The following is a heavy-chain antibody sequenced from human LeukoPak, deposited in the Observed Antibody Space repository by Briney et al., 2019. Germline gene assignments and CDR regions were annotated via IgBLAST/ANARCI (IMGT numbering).Heavy chain of an antibody. J-gene: IGHJ3*02. CDR3: ARVTYSSSSMSLDAFDI. Sequence: PSETLSLTCTVSGGSISTYYWSWIRQPAGKGLEWIGRIYSSGSPNYNPSLKSRVTMSVDTSKNQFSLKLSSVTAADTAVYYCARVTYSSSSMSLDAFDIWGQGTMVTVSS. D-gene: IGHD6-6*01. CDR2: IYSSGSP. V-gene: IGHV4-4*07. CDR1: GGSISTYY.